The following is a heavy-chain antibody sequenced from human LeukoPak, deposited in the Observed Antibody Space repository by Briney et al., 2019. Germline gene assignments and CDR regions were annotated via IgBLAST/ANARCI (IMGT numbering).Heavy chain of an antibody. CDR1: GYTFTGYY. Sequence: ASVKVSCKASGYTFTGYYMHWVRQAPGQGLEWRGWISAYNGDTNYAQNLQGRVTMTTDTSTDTAYMELRSLRSDDTAVYYCARDGLSYTNPNNWFDPWGQGTLVTVSS. J-gene: IGHJ5*02. V-gene: IGHV1-18*04. CDR2: ISAYNGDT. CDR3: ARDGLSYTNPNNWFDP. D-gene: IGHD2-2*02.